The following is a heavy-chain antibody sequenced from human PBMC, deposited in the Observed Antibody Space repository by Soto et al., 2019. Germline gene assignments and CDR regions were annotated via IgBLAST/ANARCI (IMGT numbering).Heavy chain of an antibody. Sequence: QVQVVESGGGVVQPGRSLRLSFAASGLTFSSFGRTWVRKAPGRGLEWVSLIWYDGSKKSYGDSVKGRFTISRDNSRNTVYLQMNSLRADDTAVYYCARDASYYSLWSGYYPSRNGMDVWGQGTTVTVSS. D-gene: IGHD3-3*01. CDR1: GLTFSSFG. J-gene: IGHJ6*02. CDR3: ARDASYYSLWSGYYPSRNGMDV. V-gene: IGHV3-33*01. CDR2: IWYDGSKK.